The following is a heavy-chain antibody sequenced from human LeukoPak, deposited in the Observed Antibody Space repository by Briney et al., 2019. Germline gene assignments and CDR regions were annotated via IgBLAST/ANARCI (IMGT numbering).Heavy chain of an antibody. J-gene: IGHJ4*02. Sequence: PSETLFLTCAVYGGSFSGYYWSWIRQPPGKGLEWIGEINHRGSTTYNPSLKSRVTISVDTSKNQFSLKLNSVTAADTAVYYCARRGWSSSWYHVYWGQGTLVTVSS. CDR3: ARRGWSSSWYHVY. CDR2: INHRGST. CDR1: GGSFSGYY. D-gene: IGHD6-13*01. V-gene: IGHV4-34*01.